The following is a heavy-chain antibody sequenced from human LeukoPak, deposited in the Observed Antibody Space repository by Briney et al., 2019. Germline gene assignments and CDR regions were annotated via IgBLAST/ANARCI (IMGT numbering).Heavy chain of an antibody. J-gene: IGHJ5*02. CDR2: INHSGST. Sequence: PSETLSLTCAVYGGSFSGYYWSWIRQPPGKGLEWIGEINHSGSTNYNPSLKSRVTISVDTSKNQFSLKLSSVTAADTAVYYCARGESENWFDPWGQGTLVTVSS. D-gene: IGHD3-10*01. CDR3: ARGESENWFDP. CDR1: GGSFSGYY. V-gene: IGHV4-34*01.